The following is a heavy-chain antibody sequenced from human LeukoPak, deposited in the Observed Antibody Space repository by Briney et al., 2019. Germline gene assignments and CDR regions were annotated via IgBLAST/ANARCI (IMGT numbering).Heavy chain of an antibody. CDR1: GFTFSSYA. CDR2: ISGGGGST. V-gene: IGHV3-23*01. Sequence: GGSLRLSCAASGFTFSSYAMSWVRQAPGKGLEWVSAISGGGGSTYYADSVKGRFTISRDNSKNTLYLQMNSLRAEDTAVYYCAKLAASITIFGVVLDYWGQGALVTVSS. D-gene: IGHD3-3*01. J-gene: IGHJ4*02. CDR3: AKLAASITIFGVVLDY.